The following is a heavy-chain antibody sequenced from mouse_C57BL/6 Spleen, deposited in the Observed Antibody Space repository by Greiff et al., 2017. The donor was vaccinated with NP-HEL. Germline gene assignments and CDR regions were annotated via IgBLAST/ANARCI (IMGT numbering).Heavy chain of an antibody. D-gene: IGHD4-1*01. CDR1: GYTFTSYN. V-gene: IGHV1-12*01. J-gene: IGHJ2*01. CDR3: ARALGTGIDY. CDR2: IYPGNGDT. Sequence: LQESGAELVRPGASVKMSCKASGYTFTSYNMPWVKQTPRQGLEWIGAIYPGNGDTSYNQKFKGKATLTVDKSSSTAYMQLSSLTSEDSAVYFCARALGTGIDYWGQGTTLTVSS.